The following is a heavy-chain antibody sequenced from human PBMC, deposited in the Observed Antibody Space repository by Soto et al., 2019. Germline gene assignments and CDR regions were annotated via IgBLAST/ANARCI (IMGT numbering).Heavy chain of an antibody. D-gene: IGHD6-13*01. CDR1: GFTFTSSA. Sequence: SVKVSCKASGFTFTSSAVQWVRQARGQRLEWIGWIVVDSGNTNYAQKFQERVTITRDMSTSTAYMELSSLRSEDTAVYYCAAGPYSSSWYFYYYYGMDVWGQGTTVTVSS. V-gene: IGHV1-58*01. CDR3: AAGPYSSSWYFYYYYGMDV. CDR2: IVVDSGNT. J-gene: IGHJ6*02.